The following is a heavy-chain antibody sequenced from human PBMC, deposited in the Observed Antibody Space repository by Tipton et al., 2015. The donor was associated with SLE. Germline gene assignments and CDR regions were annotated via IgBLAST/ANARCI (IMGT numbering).Heavy chain of an antibody. CDR3: ATRLHLGELLFDY. Sequence: SLRLSCAASGFTFSSYWMHWVRQTPGKGLVWVSRITSDGSGTNYADSVKGRFTISRDNAKNTLYLQMNSLRAEDTAVYYCATRLHLGELLFDYWGQGTLVTVSS. D-gene: IGHD3-16*01. J-gene: IGHJ4*02. V-gene: IGHV3-74*01. CDR1: GFTFSSYW. CDR2: ITSDGSGT.